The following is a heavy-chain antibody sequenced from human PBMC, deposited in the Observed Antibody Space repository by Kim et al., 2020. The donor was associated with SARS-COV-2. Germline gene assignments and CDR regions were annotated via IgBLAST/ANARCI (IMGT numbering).Heavy chain of an antibody. CDR1: GGSFSGYY. D-gene: IGHD6-19*01. Sequence: SETLSLTCAVYGGSFSGYYWSWIRQPPGKGLEWIGEINHSGSTNYNPSLKSRVTISVDTSKNQFSLKLSSVTAADTAVYYCARGGQQWLVILGPSLRNHNWFDPWGQGTLVTVSS. CDR3: ARGGQQWLVILGPSLRNHNWFDP. V-gene: IGHV4-34*01. J-gene: IGHJ5*02. CDR2: INHSGST.